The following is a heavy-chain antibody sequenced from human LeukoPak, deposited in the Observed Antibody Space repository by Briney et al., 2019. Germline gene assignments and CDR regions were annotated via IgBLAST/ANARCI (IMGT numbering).Heavy chain of an antibody. CDR3: AKGLGSSIWYTLIGH. V-gene: IGHV3-23*01. J-gene: IGHJ4*02. D-gene: IGHD6-13*01. CDR1: GFTFSNYA. CDR2: ISSSGGST. Sequence: GGSLRLSCAASGFTFSNYAMRWVRQAPGRGLEWVAGISSSGGSTYYADFVKGRFTVSRDNSKNTLYLQMSSLRAEDTAVYYCAKGLGSSIWYTLIGHWGQGTLVTVSS.